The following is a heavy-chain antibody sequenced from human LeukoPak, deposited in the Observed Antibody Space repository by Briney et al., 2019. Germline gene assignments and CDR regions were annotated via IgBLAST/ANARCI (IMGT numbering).Heavy chain of an antibody. J-gene: IGHJ3*02. D-gene: IGHD1-26*01. CDR2: LTSSSSTM. V-gene: IGHV3-48*01. CDR3: ARDPIVGATRGARDAFDI. Sequence: PWGSLRLSCAASGFNFCTYSMNWVRQASGKGLEGVSYLTSSSSTMFYADSVKGRFTISRDNAENSLYLQMNSLRAEDTAVYYCARDPIVGATRGARDAFDIWGQGTMVTVSS. CDR1: GFNFCTYS.